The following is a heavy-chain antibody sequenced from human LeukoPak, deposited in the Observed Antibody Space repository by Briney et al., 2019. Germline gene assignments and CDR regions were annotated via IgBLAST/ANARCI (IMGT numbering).Heavy chain of an antibody. D-gene: IGHD3-10*01. J-gene: IGHJ4*02. CDR2: IKQDGSEK. CDR1: GFTFSDVW. V-gene: IGHV3-7*01. CDR3: AKLAKYFYGSETYFFFEH. Sequence: GGSLRRSCAASGFTFSDVWLSWVRQAPGKGLEWVANIKQDGSEKYYVDSVKGRFTISRDNAKNSLYLQMNSLRAEDTAVYYCAKLAKYFYGSETYFFFEHWGQGTPVTASS.